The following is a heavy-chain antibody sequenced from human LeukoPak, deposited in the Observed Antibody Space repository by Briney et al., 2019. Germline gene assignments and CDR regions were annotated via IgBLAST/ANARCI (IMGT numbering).Heavy chain of an antibody. J-gene: IGHJ4*02. CDR1: GFSVSTYA. Sequence: GGSLRLSCTASGFSVSTYAMNWVRQAPGKGLEWVSYISSSGDTIYYADSVKGRFTISRDNAKNSLYLQLNSLRAEDTAVYYCARVPRSSRIPIFRWGQGTLVTVSS. CDR2: ISSSGDTI. CDR3: ARVPRSSRIPIFR. V-gene: IGHV3-48*03. D-gene: IGHD3-3*01.